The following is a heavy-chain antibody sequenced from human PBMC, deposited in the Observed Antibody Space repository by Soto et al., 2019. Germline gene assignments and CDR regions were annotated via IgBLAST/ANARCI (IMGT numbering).Heavy chain of an antibody. V-gene: IGHV4-61*01. CDR3: VRDGNY. CDR2: IYNSGST. J-gene: IGHJ4*02. Sequence: PSDTLSLTCTVSGGSVSSVNYYWSWIRQPPGKGLEWIGYIYNSGSTNYNPSLKSRVTISVDTSKNQFSLKLSSVTAADTALYYCVRDGNYWGQGTLVTVSS. CDR1: GGSVSSVNYY. D-gene: IGHD1-26*01.